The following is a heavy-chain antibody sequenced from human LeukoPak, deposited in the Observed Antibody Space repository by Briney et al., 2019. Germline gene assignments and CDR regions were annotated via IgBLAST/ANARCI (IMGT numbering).Heavy chain of an antibody. D-gene: IGHD2-8*01. CDR3: AKESGNGFDY. CDR2: ISWNSGSI. CDR1: GFTFDDYA. V-gene: IGHV3-9*01. J-gene: IGHJ4*02. Sequence: GGSLRLFCAASGFTFDDYAMHWVRQAPGKGLEWVSGISWNSGSIGYADSVKGRFTISRDNAKNSLYLQMNSLRAEDTALYYCAKESGNGFDYWGQGTLVTVSS.